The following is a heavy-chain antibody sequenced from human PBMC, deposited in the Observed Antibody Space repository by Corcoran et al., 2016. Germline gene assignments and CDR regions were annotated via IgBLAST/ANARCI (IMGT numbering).Heavy chain of an antibody. CDR1: GFLFSSYG. J-gene: IGHJ4*02. V-gene: IGHV3-30*18. CDR3: AKGHSGYDGYFDY. Sequence: QVQLVESGGGVVQPGRSLRLSCAASGFLFSSYGMHWVRQAPGKGLEWVAVISYDGSNKYYADSVKGRFTISRDNSKNTLYLQMNSLRAEDTAVYYCAKGHSGYDGYFDYWGQGTLFTVSS. CDR2: ISYDGSNK. D-gene: IGHD5-12*01.